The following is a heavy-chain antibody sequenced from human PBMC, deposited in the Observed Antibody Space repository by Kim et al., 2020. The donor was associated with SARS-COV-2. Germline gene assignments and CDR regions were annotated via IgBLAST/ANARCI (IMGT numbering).Heavy chain of an antibody. V-gene: IGHV4-34*01. J-gene: IGHJ2*01. CDR3: ARGKSEYFGSGRARSFDL. Sequence: SETLSLTCAVYGRSFSGYYWTGIRQAPGTGLQWIGGITQTGTTNYDPSLRGRVTISVAASEKQFSLVLTSATAADTAVYYCARGKSEYFGSGRARSFDL. CDR1: GRSFSGYY. D-gene: IGHD3-10*01. CDR2: ITQTGTT.